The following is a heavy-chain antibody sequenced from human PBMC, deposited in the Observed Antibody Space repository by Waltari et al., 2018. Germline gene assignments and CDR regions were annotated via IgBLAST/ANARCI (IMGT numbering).Heavy chain of an antibody. Sequence: DVQLLESGGGLIQAGESLRLSCAASVFSFSHFARSWVRQAPGKGLEWVAGLSAASSSIYYADSVKGRFTISRDNSKNTLSLQMNSLRPEDTALYFCAKDRGDWNYDFNHWGQGTLVTVSA. J-gene: IGHJ5*02. CDR1: VFSFSHFA. CDR2: LSAASSSI. CDR3: AKDRGDWNYDFNH. D-gene: IGHD1-7*01. V-gene: IGHV3-23*01.